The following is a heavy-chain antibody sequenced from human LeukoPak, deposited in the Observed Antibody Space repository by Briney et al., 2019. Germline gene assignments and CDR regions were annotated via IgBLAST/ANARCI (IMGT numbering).Heavy chain of an antibody. CDR1: GGSISSSSYY. Sequence: SETLSLTCTVSGGSISSSSYYWSWIRQPPGKGLEWIGYIYHSGSTYYNPSLKSRVTISVDRSKNQFSLKLSSVTAADTAVYYCARGAPQLGFDYWGQGTLVTVSS. J-gene: IGHJ4*02. CDR2: IYHSGST. CDR3: ARGAPQLGFDY. V-gene: IGHV4-30-2*01. D-gene: IGHD2-2*01.